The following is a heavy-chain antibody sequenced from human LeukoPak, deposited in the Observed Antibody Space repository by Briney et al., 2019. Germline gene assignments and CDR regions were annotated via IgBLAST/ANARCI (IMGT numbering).Heavy chain of an antibody. J-gene: IGHJ4*02. D-gene: IGHD3-10*01. CDR2: IPYDGSNK. CDR3: ARALGDYGSGSYLDY. V-gene: IGHV3-30*01. Sequence: GGSLRLSCAASGFTFSSYAMRWVRQAPGKGLEWVAVIPYDGSNKYYADSVKGRFTISRDNSKNTLYLQMNSLRAEDTAVYYCARALGDYGSGSYLDYWGQGTLVTVSS. CDR1: GFTFSSYA.